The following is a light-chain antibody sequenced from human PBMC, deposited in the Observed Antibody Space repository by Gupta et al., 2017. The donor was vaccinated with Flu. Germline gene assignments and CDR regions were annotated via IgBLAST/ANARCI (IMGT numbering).Light chain of an antibody. CDR3: QHYKSYSGP. Sequence: GDRVTIPCRARQGISVNLAWDQQKPGKAPDLLVYWGSTLHRGVPSRFRGRGSGAEFTLTISSLQPDVFSTYSCQHYKSYSGPFGQGTQVEIK. J-gene: IGKJ1*01. V-gene: IGKV1-5*03. CDR1: QGISVN. CDR2: WGS.